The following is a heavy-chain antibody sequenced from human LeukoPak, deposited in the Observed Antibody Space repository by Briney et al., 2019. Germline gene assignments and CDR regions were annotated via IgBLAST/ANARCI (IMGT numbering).Heavy chain of an antibody. V-gene: IGHV1-18*01. D-gene: IGHD6-13*01. CDR1: GYTFTSYG. CDR2: ISAYNGNT. Sequence: ASVKVSCKASGYTFTSYGISWVRQAPGQGLEWMGWISAYNGNTNYAQKLQGRVTMTTDTSTSTAYMELRSLRPDDTAVYYCASSKWSAGGDYYHYMDVWGKGTTVTVSS. J-gene: IGHJ6*03. CDR3: ASSKWSAGGDYYHYMDV.